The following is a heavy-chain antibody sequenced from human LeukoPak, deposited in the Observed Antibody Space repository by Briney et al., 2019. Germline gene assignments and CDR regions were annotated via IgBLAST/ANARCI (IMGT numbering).Heavy chain of an antibody. V-gene: IGHV3-9*01. J-gene: IGHJ6*02. D-gene: IGHD3-10*01. CDR3: AKDLGSGSYGPYYGMDV. CDR2: ISWNSGSI. CDR1: GFTFDDYA. Sequence: GGSLRLSCAASGFTFDDYAMHWVRQAPGKGLEWVSGISWNSGSIGYADSVKGRFTISRDNAKNSLYLQMNSLRVEDTALYYCAKDLGSGSYGPYYGMDVWGQGTTVTVSS.